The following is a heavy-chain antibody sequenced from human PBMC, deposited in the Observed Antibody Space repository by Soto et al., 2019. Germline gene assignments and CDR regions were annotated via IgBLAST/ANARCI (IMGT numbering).Heavy chain of an antibody. Sequence: EVQLLESGGGLVQPRRSLRLSCAASGFTFSTYGMSWVRQAPGKGLEWVSVISGGGGDTYYAGSVKGRFTISRDNSKNTLYLEMNSLRAEDTAVYYCAKAQQWGLPLSGGMDVWGQGTTVTVSS. CDR3: AKAQQWGLPLSGGMDV. J-gene: IGHJ6*02. CDR2: ISGGGGDT. D-gene: IGHD6-19*01. V-gene: IGHV3-23*01. CDR1: GFTFSTYG.